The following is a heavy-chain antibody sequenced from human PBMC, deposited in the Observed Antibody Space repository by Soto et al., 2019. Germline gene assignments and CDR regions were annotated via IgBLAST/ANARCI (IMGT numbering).Heavy chain of an antibody. D-gene: IGHD2-8*02. Sequence: EVQLVESGGGLVKPGGSLRLSCAASGFTFSSYSMNWVRQAPGKGLEWVSSISSSSSYIYYADSVKGRFTISRDNAKNSLYLQMNSLRAEDTAVYYCAREPVHRHGLVPDAFDIWGQGTMVTVSS. CDR2: ISSSSSYI. J-gene: IGHJ3*02. CDR3: AREPVHRHGLVPDAFDI. V-gene: IGHV3-21*01. CDR1: GFTFSSYS.